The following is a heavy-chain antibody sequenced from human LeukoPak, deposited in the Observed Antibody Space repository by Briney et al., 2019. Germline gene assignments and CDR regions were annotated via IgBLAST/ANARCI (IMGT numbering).Heavy chain of an antibody. Sequence: GGSLRLSCAASGFTFSSYAMHWVRQAPGKGLEWVAVISYDGSNKYYADSVKGRFTISRDNSKNTLYLQMNSLRAEDTAVYYCARTLHLWFGELPDYWGQGTLVTVSS. J-gene: IGHJ4*02. CDR1: GFTFSSYA. V-gene: IGHV3-30*04. D-gene: IGHD3-10*01. CDR2: ISYDGSNK. CDR3: ARTLHLWFGELPDY.